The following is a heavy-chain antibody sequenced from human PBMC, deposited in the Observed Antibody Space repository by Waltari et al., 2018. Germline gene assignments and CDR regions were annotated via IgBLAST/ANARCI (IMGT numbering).Heavy chain of an antibody. CDR1: GFTFSSYG. CDR2: IRYDGSNK. Sequence: QVQLVESGGGVVQPGGSLRLSCAASGFTFSSYGMHWVRQAPGKGLEGVAFIRYDGSNKYYADSVKGRFTISRDNSKNTLYLQMNSLRAEDTAVYYCAKGDLSGYDTPDYYYYGMDVWGQGTTVTVSS. D-gene: IGHD5-12*01. V-gene: IGHV3-30*02. J-gene: IGHJ6*02. CDR3: AKGDLSGYDTPDYYYYGMDV.